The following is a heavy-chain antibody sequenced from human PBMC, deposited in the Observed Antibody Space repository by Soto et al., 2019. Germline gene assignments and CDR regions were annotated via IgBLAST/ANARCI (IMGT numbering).Heavy chain of an antibody. V-gene: IGHV3-30*18. J-gene: IGHJ6*01. D-gene: IGHD4-17*01. CDR2: ISYDGSNK. CDR1: GFTFSSYG. CDR3: AKDRDYKVYYYYGMDV. Sequence: ESGGGVVQPGRSLRLSCAASGFTFSSYGMHWVRQAPGKGLEWVAVISYDGSNKYYADSVKGRFTISRDNSKNTLYLQMNSLRAEDTAVYYCAKDRDYKVYYYYGMDVW.